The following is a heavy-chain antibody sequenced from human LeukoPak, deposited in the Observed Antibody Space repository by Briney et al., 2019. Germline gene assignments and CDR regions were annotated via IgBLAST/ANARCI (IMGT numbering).Heavy chain of an antibody. Sequence: GGSLRLSCAASGFTSSSYALNWVRQAPGKGLEWVANIKQDGSEKYYVDSVKGRFTISRDNTKNSLYLQMNSLRAEDTAVYYCAREKFDYWGQGTLVTVSS. V-gene: IGHV3-7*03. CDR2: IKQDGSEK. J-gene: IGHJ4*02. CDR1: GFTSSSYA. CDR3: AREKFDY.